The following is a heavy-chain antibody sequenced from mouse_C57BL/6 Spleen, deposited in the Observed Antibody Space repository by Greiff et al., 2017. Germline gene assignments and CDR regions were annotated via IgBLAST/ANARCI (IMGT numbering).Heavy chain of an antibody. CDR3: ARRDDSSWFAY. D-gene: IGHD2-4*01. CDR1: GYTFTSYT. CDR2: INPSSGYT. Sequence: VQLQQSGAELARPGSSVKMSCKASGYTFTSYTMHWVKQRPGQGLEWIGYINPSSGYTKYNQKFKDKATLTADKSSSTAYMQLSSLTSADSAVYCGARRDDSSWFAYWGQGTLVTVSA. J-gene: IGHJ3*01. V-gene: IGHV1-4*01.